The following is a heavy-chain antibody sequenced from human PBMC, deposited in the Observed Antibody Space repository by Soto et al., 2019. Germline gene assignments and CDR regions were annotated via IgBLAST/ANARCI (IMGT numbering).Heavy chain of an antibody. CDR2: IYSGGST. CDR1: GFAVSSNY. CDR3: AREGSGFDY. D-gene: IGHD3-10*01. V-gene: IGHV3-53*01. Sequence: GGSLSLSCAASGFAVSSNYMSCVRQAPGKGLEWVSVIYSGGSTYYADSVKGRFTISRDNSKNTLYLQMNSLRAEDTAVYYCAREGSGFDYWGQGTLVTVSS. J-gene: IGHJ4*02.